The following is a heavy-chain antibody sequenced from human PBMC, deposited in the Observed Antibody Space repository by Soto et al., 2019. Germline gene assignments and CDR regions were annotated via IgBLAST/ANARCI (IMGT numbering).Heavy chain of an antibody. J-gene: IGHJ5*02. CDR3: ARAGHYGYCSGGSCHNWFDP. CDR2: IIPIFGTA. CDR1: GGTFSSYA. V-gene: IGHV1-69*06. Sequence: SVKVSCKASGGTFSSYAISWVRQAPGQGLEWMGGIIPIFGTANYAQKFQGRVTITADKSTSTAYMELSSLRSEDTAVYYCARAGHYGYCSGGSCHNWFDPWGQGTLVTVSS. D-gene: IGHD2-15*01.